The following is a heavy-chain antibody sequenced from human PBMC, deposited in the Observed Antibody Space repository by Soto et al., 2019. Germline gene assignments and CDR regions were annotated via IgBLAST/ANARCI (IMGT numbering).Heavy chain of an antibody. CDR2: IYYSGST. J-gene: IGHJ4*02. V-gene: IGHV4-30-4*01. D-gene: IGHD3-22*01. CDR1: GGSISSGDYY. CDR3: ARDGDYYDSSGYYWRYFDY. Sequence: SETLSLTCTVSGGSISSGDYYWSWIRQPPGKGLEWSGYIYYSGSTYYNPSLKSRVTISVDTSKNQFSLKLSSVTAADTAVYYCARDGDYYDSSGYYWRYFDYWGQGTLVTVS.